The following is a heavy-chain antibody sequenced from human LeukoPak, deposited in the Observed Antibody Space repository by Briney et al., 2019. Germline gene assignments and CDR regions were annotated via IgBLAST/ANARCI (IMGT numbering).Heavy chain of an antibody. V-gene: IGHV3-23*01. J-gene: IGHJ6*02. Sequence: GGSLRLSCAASRFTFSSSAMSWVRQAPGKGLEWVSTISGSGGSTYYADSVKGRFTISRDNSKNTLYLQMNSLRAEDTAVYYCARDGGYNPTKQYYGMDVWGQGTTVTVSS. CDR2: ISGSGGST. CDR3: ARDGGYNPTKQYYGMDV. CDR1: RFTFSSSA. D-gene: IGHD5-24*01.